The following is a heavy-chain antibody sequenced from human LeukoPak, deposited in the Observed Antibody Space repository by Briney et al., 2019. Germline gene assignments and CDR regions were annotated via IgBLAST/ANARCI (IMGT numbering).Heavy chain of an antibody. CDR1: GFTVSSNY. J-gene: IGHJ4*02. V-gene: IGHV3-66*01. D-gene: IGHD5-18*01. Sequence: GGSLRLSCAASGFTVSSNYMSWVRQAPGKGLEWVSVIYSGGSTYYADSVRGRFTISRNNSKNTRYLQMNSLRAEDTAVYYCARGGEDTAMAFDYWGQGTLVTVSS. CDR2: IYSGGST. CDR3: ARGGEDTAMAFDY.